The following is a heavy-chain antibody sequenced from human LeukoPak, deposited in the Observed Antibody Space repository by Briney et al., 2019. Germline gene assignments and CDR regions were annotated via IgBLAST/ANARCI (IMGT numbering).Heavy chain of an antibody. CDR2: IYYSGST. V-gene: IGHV4-39*07. CDR1: GGSISSSSYY. D-gene: IGHD2-15*01. Sequence: SETLSLTCTVSGGSISSSSYYWGWLPQPPGKGLEWIGSIYYSGSTYYNPSLKSRVTISVDTSKNQFSLKLSSVTAADTAVYYCARTPSDYYYYYMDVWGKGTTVTVSS. J-gene: IGHJ6*03. CDR3: ARTPSDYYYYYMDV.